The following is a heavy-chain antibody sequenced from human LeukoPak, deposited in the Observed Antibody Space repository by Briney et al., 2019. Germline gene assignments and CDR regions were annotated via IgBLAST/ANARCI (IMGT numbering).Heavy chain of an antibody. D-gene: IGHD3-10*01. CDR2: FDTSGNT. Sequence: SETLSLTCTVSGGFISSYYWSWIRQPAGKGLEWIGRFDTSGNTNYNPSLKSRVTMSVDTSKNQFSLKLSSVTAADTAVYYCARDGRGVQHPDAFLMLVQGTMVTVSS. J-gene: IGHJ3*02. V-gene: IGHV4-4*07. CDR1: GGFISSYY. CDR3: ARDGRGVQHPDAFLM.